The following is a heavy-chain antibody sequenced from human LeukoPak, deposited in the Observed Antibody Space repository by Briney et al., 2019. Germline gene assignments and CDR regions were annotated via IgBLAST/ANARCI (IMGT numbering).Heavy chain of an antibody. Sequence: SETLSLTCSGSGASISSYYWSWIRQPPGKGLEWIGYIHYSGSSNNNPSLKSRLTISVDTSKNLFSLKLSSVTAADTAIYFCAKSGRYDILTGYYIDYWSQGTLVTVSS. CDR1: GASISSYY. D-gene: IGHD3-9*01. V-gene: IGHV4-59*01. CDR2: IHYSGSS. J-gene: IGHJ4*02. CDR3: AKSGRYDILTGYYIDY.